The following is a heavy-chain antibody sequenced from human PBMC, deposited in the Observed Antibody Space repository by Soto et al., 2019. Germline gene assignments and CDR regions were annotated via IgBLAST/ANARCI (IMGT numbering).Heavy chain of an antibody. CDR3: ARDLAPTTIPNY. V-gene: IGHV3-7*04. CDR1: GFTFSSFW. J-gene: IGHJ4*02. CDR2: IKPDGSEK. Sequence: EVQLVESGGGLVQPGGSLRLSCAASGFTFSSFWMSWVRQAPGKGLEWVANIKPDGSEKYYVDSVRGRFTISRDNAKNSLYLQMNSLRAEDTAVYYCARDLAPTTIPNYWGQGTLVTVSS. D-gene: IGHD4-17*01.